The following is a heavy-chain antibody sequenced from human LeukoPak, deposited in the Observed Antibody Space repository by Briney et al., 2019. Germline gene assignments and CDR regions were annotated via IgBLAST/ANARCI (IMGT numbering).Heavy chain of an antibody. D-gene: IGHD4-11*01. V-gene: IGHV4-59*11. CDR3: ASMETVTTVVDY. CDR2: IYYSGST. CDR1: GCYISSHY. Sequence: PSETLSLTCTVSGCYISSHYWSWIRQPPGKGLEWIGYIYYSGSTNYNPSLKSRVTISVDTSKNQFSLKLSSVTAADTAVYYCASMETVTTVVDYWGQGTLVTVSS. J-gene: IGHJ4*02.